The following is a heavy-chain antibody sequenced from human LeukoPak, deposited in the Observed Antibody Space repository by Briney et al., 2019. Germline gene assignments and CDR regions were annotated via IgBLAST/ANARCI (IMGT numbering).Heavy chain of an antibody. D-gene: IGHD3-3*01. CDR3: ATRGREGVVIRYYFDY. Sequence: ASVKVSCKVSEYTLTELSMHWVRQAPGKGLEWMGGFDPEDGETIYAQKFQGRVTMTEDTSTDTAYMELSSLRSEDTAVYYCATRGREGVVIRYYFDYWGQGTLVTVSS. V-gene: IGHV1-24*01. J-gene: IGHJ4*02. CDR1: EYTLTELS. CDR2: FDPEDGET.